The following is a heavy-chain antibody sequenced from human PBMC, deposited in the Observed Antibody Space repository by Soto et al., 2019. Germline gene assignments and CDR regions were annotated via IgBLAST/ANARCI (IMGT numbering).Heavy chain of an antibody. CDR1: GFTFSSYA. V-gene: IGHV3-23*01. Sequence: AGGSLRLSCAASGFTFSSYAMSWVRQAPGKGLEWVSAISGSGGSTYYADSVKGRFTISRDNSKNTLYLQMNSLRAEDTAVYYCAKVQGQQPAHYYYYGMDVWGQGTTVTVYS. J-gene: IGHJ6*02. CDR3: AKVQGQQPAHYYYYGMDV. CDR2: ISGSGGST. D-gene: IGHD6-13*01.